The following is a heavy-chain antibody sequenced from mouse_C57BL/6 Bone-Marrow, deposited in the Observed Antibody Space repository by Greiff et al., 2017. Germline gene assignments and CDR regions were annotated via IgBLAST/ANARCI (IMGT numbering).Heavy chain of an antibody. CDR2: IEPNSGGT. Sequence: VQLQQPGAELVKPGASVKLSCKASGYTFTSYWMHWVKQRPGRGLEWIGRIEPNSGGTKYNEKFKSKATLTVDKPSSTAYMQLSSLTSEDSAVYYCARRATMITTVYYYAMDYWGQGTSVTVSS. V-gene: IGHV1-72*01. CDR1: GYTFTSYW. CDR3: ARRATMITTVYYYAMDY. D-gene: IGHD2-4*01. J-gene: IGHJ4*01.